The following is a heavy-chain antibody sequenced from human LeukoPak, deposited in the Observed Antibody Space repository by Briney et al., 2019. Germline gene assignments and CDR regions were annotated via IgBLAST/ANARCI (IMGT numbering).Heavy chain of an antibody. D-gene: IGHD6-13*01. J-gene: IGHJ2*01. Sequence: SETLSLTCTVSGGSISSYYWSWIRQPAGKGLEWIGRIYTSGSTNYNPSLKSRVTMSVDTSKNQFSLKLSSVTAADTAVYYCARVYYSSSYDYWYFNLWGRGTLVTVSS. CDR2: IYTSGST. CDR3: ARVYYSSSYDYWYFNL. V-gene: IGHV4-4*07. CDR1: GGSISSYY.